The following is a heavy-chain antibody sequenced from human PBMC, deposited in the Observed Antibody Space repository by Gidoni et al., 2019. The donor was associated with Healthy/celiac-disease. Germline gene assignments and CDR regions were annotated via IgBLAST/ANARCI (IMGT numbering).Heavy chain of an antibody. CDR3: ARDRDTAIPYGMDV. J-gene: IGHJ6*02. V-gene: IGHV3-53*01. CDR1: GFTVSSNY. CDR2: IYSGGST. Sequence: EVQLVESGGGWIQPGGSLRLSCAASGFTVSSNYMSWVRQAPGKGLEWVSVIYSGGSTYYADSVKGRFTISRDNSKNTLYLKMNSLRAEDTAVYYCARDRDTAIPYGMDVWGQGTTVTVSS. D-gene: IGHD5-18*01.